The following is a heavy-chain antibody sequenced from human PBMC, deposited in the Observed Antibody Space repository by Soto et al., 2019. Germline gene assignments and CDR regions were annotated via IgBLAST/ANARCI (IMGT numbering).Heavy chain of an antibody. CDR3: ARDWSTVTTSRHYYYGMDV. D-gene: IGHD4-17*01. CDR2: IWYDGSNK. J-gene: IGHJ6*02. V-gene: IGHV3-33*01. Sequence: GGSLRLSCAASGFTFSSYGMHWVRQAPGKGLEWVAVIWYDGSNKYYADSVKGRFTISRDNSKNTLYLQMNSLRAEDTAVYYCARDWSTVTTSRHYYYGMDVWGQGTTVTVSS. CDR1: GFTFSSYG.